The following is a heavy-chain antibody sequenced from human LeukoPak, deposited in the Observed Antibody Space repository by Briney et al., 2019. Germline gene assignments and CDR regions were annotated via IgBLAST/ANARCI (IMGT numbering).Heavy chain of an antibody. J-gene: IGHJ6*02. Sequence: GASVKVSCKASGYTFTSYAMNWVRQAPGQGLEWMGWINTNTGNPTYAQGFTGRFVFSLDTSVSTACLQICSLKAEDTAVYYCAREGGGVIVVVPAANSYYYGMDVWGQGTTVTVSS. CDR2: INTNTGNP. V-gene: IGHV7-4-1*01. D-gene: IGHD2-2*01. CDR3: AREGGGVIVVVPAANSYYYGMDV. CDR1: GYTFTSYA.